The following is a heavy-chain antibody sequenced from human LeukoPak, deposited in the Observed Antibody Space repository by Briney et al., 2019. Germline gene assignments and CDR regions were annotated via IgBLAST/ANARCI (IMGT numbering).Heavy chain of an antibody. Sequence: ASVKVSCKVSGYTLTELSMHWVRQAPGKGLEWMGGFDPEDGETIYAQKFQGRVTMTEDTSTDTAYMELSSPRSEDTAVYYCATVNCSSTSCYNDYWGQGTLVTVSS. CDR1: GYTLTELS. CDR3: ATVNCSSTSCYNDY. J-gene: IGHJ4*02. V-gene: IGHV1-24*01. CDR2: FDPEDGET. D-gene: IGHD2-2*02.